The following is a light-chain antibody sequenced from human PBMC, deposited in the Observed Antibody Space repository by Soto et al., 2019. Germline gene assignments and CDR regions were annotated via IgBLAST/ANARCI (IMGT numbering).Light chain of an antibody. CDR3: QSYDTRLGDWV. CDR1: DSNIGAGYD. CDR2: SNY. V-gene: IGLV1-40*01. J-gene: IGLJ3*02. Sequence: QSVLAQPPSVSGAPGQTVTISCSGSDSNIGAGYDLHWYQQLPGTAPKLLIHSNYLRPPGVPDRFSASKSVTSASLAIIGLQADDEADYYCQSYDTRLGDWVFGGGTKVTVL.